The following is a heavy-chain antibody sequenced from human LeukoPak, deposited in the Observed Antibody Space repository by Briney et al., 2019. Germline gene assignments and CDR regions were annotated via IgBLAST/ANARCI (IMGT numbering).Heavy chain of an antibody. CDR2: IYHSGST. CDR1: GGSISSYY. V-gene: IGHV4-59*12. CDR3: ARPKYYYYYMDV. Sequence: SETLSLTCTVSGGSISSYYWSWIRQPPGKGLEWIGSIYHSGSTYYNPSLKSRVTISIDTSKNQSSLKLSSVTAADTAVYYCARPKYYYYYMDVWGKGTTVTVSS. J-gene: IGHJ6*03.